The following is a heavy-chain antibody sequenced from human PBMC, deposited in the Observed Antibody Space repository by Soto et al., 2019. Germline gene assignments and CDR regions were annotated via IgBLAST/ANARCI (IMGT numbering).Heavy chain of an antibody. D-gene: IGHD6-19*01. Sequence: QMQLVQSGPEVKKPGTSVKVSCKASGFTFTSSAVQWVRQARGQRLEWIGWIVVGSGNTNYAQKFQERVTITRDMSTSTAYMELSSLRSEDTAVYYCAADEGPGIIVAGLHYYYGMDVWGQGTTVTVSS. V-gene: IGHV1-58*01. CDR1: GFTFTSSA. CDR3: AADEGPGIIVAGLHYYYGMDV. J-gene: IGHJ6*02. CDR2: IVVGSGNT.